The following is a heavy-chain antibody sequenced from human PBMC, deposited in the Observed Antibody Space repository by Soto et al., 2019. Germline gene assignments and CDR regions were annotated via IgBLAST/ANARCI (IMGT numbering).Heavy chain of an antibody. Sequence: GGSLRLSCAASGFTFSSYAMSWVRQAPGKGLEWVSAISGSGGSTYYADSVKGRFTISRDNSKNTLYLQMNSLRAEDTAVYYCVARSSTSLRHYYYYYGMDVWGQGTTVTVSS. CDR3: VARSSTSLRHYYYYYGMDV. V-gene: IGHV3-23*01. D-gene: IGHD2-2*01. J-gene: IGHJ6*02. CDR1: GFTFSSYA. CDR2: ISGSGGST.